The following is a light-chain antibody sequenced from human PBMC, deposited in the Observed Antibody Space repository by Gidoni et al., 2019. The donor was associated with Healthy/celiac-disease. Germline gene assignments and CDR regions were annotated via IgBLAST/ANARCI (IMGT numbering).Light chain of an antibody. CDR1: QTVLYSPNNKNY. CDR2: WAS. CDR3: QQYYRTPQHT. Sequence: DIVMHQSRDSLAVSLCERATINCKSSQTVLYSPNNKNYLAWYQQKPEQPPKLLIYWASTRESGVPNRFSGSRSGREFTLTISSLQAADVAVYYCQQYYRTPQHTFGEGTKVEIK. V-gene: IGKV4-1*01. J-gene: IGKJ4*01.